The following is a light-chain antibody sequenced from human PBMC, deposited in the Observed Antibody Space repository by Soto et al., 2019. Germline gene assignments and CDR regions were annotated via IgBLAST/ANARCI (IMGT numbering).Light chain of an antibody. CDR2: DAS. Sequence: DIQMTQSPSTLSASVGDRVTITCRASQTISSWLAWYQQKPGKAPELLIYDASTLHSGVPSRFSGSESGTEFTLTINSLQPDDCATYYCQQYNSYPYAFGQGTKLEIK. V-gene: IGKV1-5*01. J-gene: IGKJ2*01. CDR3: QQYNSYPYA. CDR1: QTISSW.